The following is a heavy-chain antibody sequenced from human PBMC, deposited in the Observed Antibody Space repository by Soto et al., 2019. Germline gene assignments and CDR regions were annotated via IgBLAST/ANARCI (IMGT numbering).Heavy chain of an antibody. D-gene: IGHD2-2*02. CDR3: AKNDVQAAIPGRGFDY. V-gene: IGHV3-30*18. J-gene: IGHJ4*02. CDR1: GFTFSSYG. Sequence: GGSLRLSCAASGFTFSSYGMHWVRQAPGKGLEWVAVISYDGSNKYYADSVKGRFTISRDNSKNTLYLQMNSLRAEDTAVYYCAKNDVQAAIPGRGFDYWGQGTLVTVSS. CDR2: ISYDGSNK.